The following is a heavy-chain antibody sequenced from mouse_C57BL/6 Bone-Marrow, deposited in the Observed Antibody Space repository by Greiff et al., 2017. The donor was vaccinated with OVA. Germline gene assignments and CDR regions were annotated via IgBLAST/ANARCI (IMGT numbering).Heavy chain of an antibody. CDR1: GFTFSSYC. Sequence: EVLLVEPGGDLVKPGGSLKLSCAASGFTFSSYCMYWVRQTPDQRLEWVATISSAGSYTNYPHSVKGRFTISRDNAKNTLYLQMSSLKSEDTAMDYCARGWLLAYWGQGTLVTVSA. CDR3: ARGWLLAY. J-gene: IGHJ3*01. CDR2: ISSAGSYT. V-gene: IGHV5-6*01. D-gene: IGHD2-2*01.